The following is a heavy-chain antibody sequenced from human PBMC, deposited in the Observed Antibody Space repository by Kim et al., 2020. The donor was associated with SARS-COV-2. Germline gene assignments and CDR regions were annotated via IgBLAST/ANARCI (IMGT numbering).Heavy chain of an antibody. J-gene: IGHJ6*02. D-gene: IGHD6-13*01. V-gene: IGHV3-64D*09. Sequence: SVKGRFTISRDNSKNTLYLQMSSLRAEDTAVYYCVKVQAAGTYYYYGMDVWGQGTTVTVSS. CDR3: VKVQAAGTYYYYGMDV.